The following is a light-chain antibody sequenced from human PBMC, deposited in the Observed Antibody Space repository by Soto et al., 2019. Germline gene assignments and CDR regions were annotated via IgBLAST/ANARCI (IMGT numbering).Light chain of an antibody. Sequence: EIVMTQSPATLSVSPGERATLSCRASQSVSNNLAWYQQKPGQAPRLHIHGASTRATGIPARFSGSGSGTEFPLTISSLQSEDFAVYYCHQYDNWPPGYTFGQGTKLEI. V-gene: IGKV3-15*01. CDR1: QSVSNN. CDR2: GAS. J-gene: IGKJ2*01. CDR3: HQYDNWPPGYT.